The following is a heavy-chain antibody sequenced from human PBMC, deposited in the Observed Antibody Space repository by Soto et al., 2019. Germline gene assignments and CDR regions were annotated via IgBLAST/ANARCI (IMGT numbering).Heavy chain of an antibody. CDR1: EFTFSSYN. CDR3: ARGSQGDYVFFHLQH. CDR2: ISSSSSTI. J-gene: IGHJ1*01. V-gene: IGHV3-48*02. D-gene: IGHD4-17*01. Sequence: LRLSCAASEFTFSSYNMNWVRQAPGKGLEWVSYISSSSSTIYYADSVNGRFTISRDNARNSLYLQMNSLRDEDTAVYYCARGSQGDYVFFHLQHWGQGTLLNVSS.